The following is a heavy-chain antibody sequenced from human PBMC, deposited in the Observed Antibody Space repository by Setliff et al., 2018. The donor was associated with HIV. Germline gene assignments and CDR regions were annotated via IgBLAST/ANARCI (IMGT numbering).Heavy chain of an antibody. CDR1: GGSISSGSYY. J-gene: IGHJ4*02. V-gene: IGHV4-61*01. CDR3: ARWGDGYNSYDS. Sequence: SETLSLTCTVSGGSISSGSYYWSWIRQPPGKGLEWIGTVYYDASTIYTPSLNSRVIISVDTSKSQFSLNLSSVTAADTAVYYCARWGDGYNSYDSWGQGTLVTVS. D-gene: IGHD5-12*01. CDR2: VYYDAST.